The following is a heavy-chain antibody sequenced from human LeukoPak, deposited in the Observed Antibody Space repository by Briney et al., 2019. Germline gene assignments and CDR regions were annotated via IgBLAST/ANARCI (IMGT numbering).Heavy chain of an antibody. CDR3: ARMYYYGSGGNWFDP. CDR1: GGSFSGYY. CDR2: INHSGST. J-gene: IGHJ5*02. Sequence: SETLSLTCAVYGGSFSGYYWSWIRQPPGKGLEWIGEINHSGSTNYNPSLKSRVTISVDTSKSQFSLKLSSVTAADRAVYYCARMYYYGSGGNWFDPWGQGTLVTVSS. D-gene: IGHD3-10*01. V-gene: IGHV4-34*01.